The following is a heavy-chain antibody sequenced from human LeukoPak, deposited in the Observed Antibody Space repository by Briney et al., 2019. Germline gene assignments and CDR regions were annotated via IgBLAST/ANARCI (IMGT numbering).Heavy chain of an antibody. CDR1: GFTFSNYW. J-gene: IGHJ2*01. CDR2: INRDGTST. Sequence: GGSLRLSCAASGFTFSNYWMHWVRQAPGKGLVWVSRINRDGTSTSYADSVKGRFTISRDNAKDTLYLQMNSLRAEDTAVYYCARVDYLDLWGRGTLVTVSA. V-gene: IGHV3-74*01. CDR3: ARVDYLDL.